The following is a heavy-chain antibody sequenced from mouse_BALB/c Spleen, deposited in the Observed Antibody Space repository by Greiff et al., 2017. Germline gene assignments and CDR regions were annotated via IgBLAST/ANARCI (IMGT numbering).Heavy chain of an antibody. CDR1: GFTFSSFG. Sequence: EVKLQESGGGLVQPGGSRKLSCAASGFTFSSFGMHWVRQAPEKGLEWVAYISSGSSTIYYADTVKGRFTISRDNPKNTLFLQMTSLRSEDTAMYYCAINGYEDAMDYWGQGTSVTVSS. CDR3: AINGYEDAMDY. D-gene: IGHD2-2*01. CDR2: ISSGSSTI. V-gene: IGHV5-17*02. J-gene: IGHJ4*01.